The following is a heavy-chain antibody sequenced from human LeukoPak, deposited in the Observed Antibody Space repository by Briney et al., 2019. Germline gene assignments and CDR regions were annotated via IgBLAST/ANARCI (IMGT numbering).Heavy chain of an antibody. CDR3: ARDLGYWEFEDGYFDY. CDR2: ISSSSSYI. Sequence: NPGGSLRLSCAASGFTFSSYSMNWVRQAPGEGLEWVSSISSSSSYIYYADSVKGRFTISRDNAKNSLYLQMNSLRAEDTAVYYCARDLGYWEFEDGYFDYWGQGTLVTVSS. V-gene: IGHV3-21*01. D-gene: IGHD3-22*01. CDR1: GFTFSSYS. J-gene: IGHJ4*02.